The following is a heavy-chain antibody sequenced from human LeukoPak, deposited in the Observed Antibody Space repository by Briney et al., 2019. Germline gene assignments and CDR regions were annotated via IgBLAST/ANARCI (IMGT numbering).Heavy chain of an antibody. CDR3: ATLVSTRYYFDY. V-gene: IGHV4-4*07. D-gene: IGHD5/OR15-5a*01. CDR1: GGSISSYY. CDR2: IYTSGST. Sequence: PSETLSLTCSVSGGSISSYYWSWIRQPAGKGLEWIGRIYTSGSTNYNPSLKSRVTISIDTSKNQSSLRLTSVTAADTAVYFCATLVSTRYYFDYWGQGTLVTVSS. J-gene: IGHJ4*02.